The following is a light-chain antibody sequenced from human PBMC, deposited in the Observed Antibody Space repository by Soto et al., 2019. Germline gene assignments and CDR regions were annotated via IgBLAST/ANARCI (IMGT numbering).Light chain of an antibody. CDR3: QQRSNWPTKLT. V-gene: IGKV3-11*01. CDR1: QSVSSY. CDR2: DAS. Sequence: ESVLTQSPATLSLYPGERATLSCRASQSVSSYLAWYQQKPGQAPRLLIYDASNRATGIPARFSGSGSGTDFTLTISSLEPEDFAVYYCQQRSNWPTKLTFGGGTKVDIK. J-gene: IGKJ4*01.